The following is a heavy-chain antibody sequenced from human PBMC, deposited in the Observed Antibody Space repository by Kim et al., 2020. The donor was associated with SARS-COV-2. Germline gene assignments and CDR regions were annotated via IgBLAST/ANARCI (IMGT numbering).Heavy chain of an antibody. Sequence: GGSLRLSCVASGFTFGSHWMTWVRQAAGNGLEWVANIKEDGSEEHYVDSVKGRFTISRDNAENSLYLQMNSLRVDDTAVYYCARGLAQGDWGQGTLVTVS. CDR2: IKEDGSEE. CDR3: ARGLAQGD. D-gene: IGHD5-12*01. J-gene: IGHJ4*02. V-gene: IGHV3-7*01. CDR1: GFTFGSHW.